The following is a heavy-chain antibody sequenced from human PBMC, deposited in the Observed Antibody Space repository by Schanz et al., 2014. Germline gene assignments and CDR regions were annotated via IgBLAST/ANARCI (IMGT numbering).Heavy chain of an antibody. Sequence: QVQLVQSGAEVKKPGASLKVSCKASGYTFTSDSMHWVRQAPGQGLEWMGMINPSGGSTTYAQKFQGRVTMTRDTSTSTVYMELSSLRSEDTAVYYCARLGTGMAVAGSVIDSYYYYMDVWGEGTTVTVSS. CDR1: GYTFTSDS. D-gene: IGHD6-19*01. V-gene: IGHV1-46*01. CDR2: INPSGGST. CDR3: ARLGTGMAVAGSVIDSYYYYMDV. J-gene: IGHJ6*03.